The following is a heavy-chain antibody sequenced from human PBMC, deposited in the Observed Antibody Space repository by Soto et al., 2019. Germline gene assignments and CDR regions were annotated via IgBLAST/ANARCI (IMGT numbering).Heavy chain of an antibody. D-gene: IGHD3-22*01. CDR2: INHSGST. Sequence: PSETLSLTCAVYGGSFSGYYWSWIRQPPGKGREWIGEINHSGSTNYNPSLKSRVTISVDTSKNQFSLKLSSVTAADTAVYYCARGDTYYYDSSGSDAFDIWGQGTMVT. CDR3: ARGDTYYYDSSGSDAFDI. CDR1: GGSFSGYY. V-gene: IGHV4-34*01. J-gene: IGHJ3*02.